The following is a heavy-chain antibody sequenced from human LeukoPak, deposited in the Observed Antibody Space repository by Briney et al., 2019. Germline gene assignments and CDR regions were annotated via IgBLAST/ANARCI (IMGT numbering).Heavy chain of an antibody. Sequence: PGGSLRLSCAASGFTFSSYWMSWVRQAPGKGLEWVANIKQDGSEKYYVDSLKGRFTISRDNAKNSLYLQMTSLRADDTAVYYCARENYDILTYFGTGMDVWGQGTTVTVSS. V-gene: IGHV3-7*04. D-gene: IGHD3-9*01. CDR1: GFTFSSYW. CDR3: ARENYDILTYFGTGMDV. CDR2: IKQDGSEK. J-gene: IGHJ6*02.